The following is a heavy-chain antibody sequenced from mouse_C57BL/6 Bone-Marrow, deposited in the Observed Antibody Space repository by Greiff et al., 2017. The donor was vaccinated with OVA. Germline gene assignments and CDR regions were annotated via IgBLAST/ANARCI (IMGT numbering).Heavy chain of an antibody. CDR3: ARWGYWYFDV. CDR2: IYPGSGST. J-gene: IGHJ1*03. Sequence: QVQLQQPGAELVKPGASVKMSCKASGYTFTSYWITWVKQRTGQGLEWIGDIYPGSGSTNYNEKFKSKATLTVDTSSSTAYMQLSSLTSEDSAVYYCARWGYWYFDVWGTGTTVTVSS. CDR1: GYTFTSYW. V-gene: IGHV1-55*01.